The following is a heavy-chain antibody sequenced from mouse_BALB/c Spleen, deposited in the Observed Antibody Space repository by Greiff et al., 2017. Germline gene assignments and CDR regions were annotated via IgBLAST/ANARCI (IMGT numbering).Heavy chain of an antibody. V-gene: IGHV5-4*02. Sequence: DVKLVESGGGLVKPGGSLKLSCAASGFTFSDYYMYWVRQTPEKRLEWVATISDGGSYTYYPDSVKGRFTIARDNAKNNLYLQMSSLKSEDTAMYYCAKEGSSYAMDYWGQGTSVTVSS. CDR1: GFTFSDYY. CDR2: ISDGGSYT. J-gene: IGHJ4*01. CDR3: AKEGSSYAMDY. D-gene: IGHD1-1*01.